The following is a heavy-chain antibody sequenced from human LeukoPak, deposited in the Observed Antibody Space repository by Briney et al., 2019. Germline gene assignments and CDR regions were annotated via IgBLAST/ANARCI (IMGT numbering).Heavy chain of an antibody. D-gene: IGHD3-10*01. CDR2: INPNSGGT. CDR3: ARFGDIVQGVITIDY. CDR1: GYTFTGYY. J-gene: IGHJ4*02. Sequence: ASVKVSCKASGYTFTGYYMHWVRQAPGQGLEWMGWINPNSGGTNYAQKFQGRVTMTRDTSISTAYMELSRLRSDDTAVYYCARFGDIVQGVITIDYWGQGTLVTVSS. V-gene: IGHV1-2*02.